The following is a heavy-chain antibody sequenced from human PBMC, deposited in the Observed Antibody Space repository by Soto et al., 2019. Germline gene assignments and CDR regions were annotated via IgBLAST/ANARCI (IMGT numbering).Heavy chain of an antibody. CDR1: GGSLSGYS. Sequence: SETLSLTCSVSGGSLSGYSWSWIRQPPGKGLEYIGYVYYRGTTNYNPSLESRVTISVDTSKNQFSLRLTSVTAADTAVYYCARRTYYYDSSGKDYFDYWGRGTLVTVSS. CDR2: VYYRGTT. CDR3: ARRTYYYDSSGKDYFDY. J-gene: IGHJ4*02. D-gene: IGHD3-22*01. V-gene: IGHV4-59*01.